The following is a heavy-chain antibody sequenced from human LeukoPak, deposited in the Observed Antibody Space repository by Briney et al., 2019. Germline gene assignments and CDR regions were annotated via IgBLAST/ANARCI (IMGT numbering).Heavy chain of an antibody. CDR3: AKGFEQWLTKFDY. Sequence: GGSLRLSCAASGFTFMMYGMTWVRQAPGKGLEWVSATSGSGGTTYYADSVKGRFTISRDNSKNTLYLQMNSLRAEDTAVYYCAKGFEQWLTKFDYWGRGALVTVSS. V-gene: IGHV3-23*01. D-gene: IGHD6-19*01. J-gene: IGHJ4*02. CDR2: TSGSGGTT. CDR1: GFTFMMYG.